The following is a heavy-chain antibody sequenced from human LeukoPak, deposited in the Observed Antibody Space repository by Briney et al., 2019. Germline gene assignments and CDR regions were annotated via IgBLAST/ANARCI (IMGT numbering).Heavy chain of an antibody. D-gene: IGHD3-22*01. CDR2: VNRDGGST. CDR1: GFTFSNYW. Sequence: TGGSLRLSCAASGFTFSNYWMHWVRQAPGKGLVWVSRVNRDGGSTGYADSVKGRFAISRDNAKNTLYLQMSGLRAEDTAVYYCARGFDGSGEDYWGQGTLVTVSS. V-gene: IGHV3-74*01. J-gene: IGHJ4*02. CDR3: ARGFDGSGEDY.